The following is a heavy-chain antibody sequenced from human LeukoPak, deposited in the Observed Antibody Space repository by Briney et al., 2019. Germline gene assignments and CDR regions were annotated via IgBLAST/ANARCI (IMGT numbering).Heavy chain of an antibody. D-gene: IGHD6-13*01. V-gene: IGHV3-30*02. CDR3: AKESNAAAGDAFDI. CDR1: GFTFSSYG. J-gene: IGHJ3*02. CDR2: IRYDGSNK. Sequence: GGSLRLSCAASGFTFSSYGMHWVRQAPGKGLEWVAFIRYDGSNKYYADSVKGRFTISRDNSKNTLYLQMNSLRAEDTAVYCCAKESNAAAGDAFDIWGQGTMVTVSS.